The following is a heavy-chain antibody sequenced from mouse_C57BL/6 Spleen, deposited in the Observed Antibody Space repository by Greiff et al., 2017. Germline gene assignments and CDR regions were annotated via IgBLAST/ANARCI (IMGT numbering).Heavy chain of an antibody. CDR3: ARHGDGYYYAMDY. V-gene: IGHV1-62-2*01. CDR2: FYPGSGSI. D-gene: IGHD2-3*01. J-gene: IGHJ4*01. CDR1: GYTFTEYT. Sequence: VQLQESGAELVKPGASVKLSCTASGYTFTEYTIHWVKQRSGQGLEWIGWFYPGSGSIKYNEKFKDKGTLTTDKSYSTVYMELIRVTSGDSAVYFCARHGDGYYYAMDYWGQGTSVTVSS.